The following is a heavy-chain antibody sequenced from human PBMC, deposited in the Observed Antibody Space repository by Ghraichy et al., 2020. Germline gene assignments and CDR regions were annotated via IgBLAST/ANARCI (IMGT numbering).Heavy chain of an antibody. D-gene: IGHD2-15*01. V-gene: IGHV3-53*01. J-gene: IGHJ5*02. CDR2: IHNDGTT. Sequence: GGSLRLSCAASGFSVSNSYVTWVRLAPGKGLEWVSLIHNDGTTYYANSVKGRFTISRDNFKNMLYLQMNSLRADDTARYYCARGYCSGGTCAAFDPWGQGTLVTVSS. CDR1: GFSVSNSY. CDR3: ARGYCSGGTCAAFDP.